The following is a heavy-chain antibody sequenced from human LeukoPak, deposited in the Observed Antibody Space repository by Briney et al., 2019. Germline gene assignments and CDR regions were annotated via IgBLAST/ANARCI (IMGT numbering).Heavy chain of an antibody. J-gene: IGHJ4*02. Sequence: SETLSLTCIVSGGSITNYGWIWIRQPAGKGLEWVGRISTSGSTTYNPSLKSRVTMSVDTSKKWVSRRLSSVTAADTAVYYCARAPSSGTYYYFAYWGQGTLVTVSS. V-gene: IGHV4-4*07. CDR3: ARAPSSGTYYYFAY. CDR1: GGSITNYG. D-gene: IGHD3-22*01. CDR2: ISTSGST.